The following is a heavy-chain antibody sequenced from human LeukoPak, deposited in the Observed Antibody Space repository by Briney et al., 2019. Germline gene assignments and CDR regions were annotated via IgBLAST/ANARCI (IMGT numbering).Heavy chain of an antibody. Sequence: GESLKISCQASGYRFIRFWFAWVRQMPGKGLEWMGIIFPGDSDTRYSPSFQGQVTISADNSISTAYLRWSSLKASDTATYYCARQSGGFVYWGQGTLVIVSS. CDR2: IFPGDSDT. D-gene: IGHD1-26*01. V-gene: IGHV5-51*01. CDR3: ARQSGGFVY. J-gene: IGHJ4*02. CDR1: GYRFIRFW.